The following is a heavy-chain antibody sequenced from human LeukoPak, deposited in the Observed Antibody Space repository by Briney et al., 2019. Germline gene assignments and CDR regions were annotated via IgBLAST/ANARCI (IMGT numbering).Heavy chain of an antibody. V-gene: IGHV4-39*07. J-gene: IGHJ3*02. CDR1: GGSISSSSYY. CDR2: IYYSGST. CDR3: ASRKQNWDAFDI. D-gene: IGHD1-1*01. Sequence: PSETLSLTCTVSGGSISSSSYYWGWIRRSPGKGLEWIGSIYYSGSTYNNPSLRSRITISVDTSKNQFSLKLTSVTAADTAVYYCASRKQNWDAFDIWGLGTMVTVSS.